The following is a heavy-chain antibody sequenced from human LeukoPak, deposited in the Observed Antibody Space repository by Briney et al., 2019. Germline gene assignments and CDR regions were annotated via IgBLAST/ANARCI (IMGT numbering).Heavy chain of an antibody. CDR3: AKDQGPRGFWISGAFDI. Sequence: GGSLRPSCAASGFTFISYAMSWVRQAPGKGLEWVSSISGSGGSTYYAECVKGRFTISRENTKTTLYLQMNSLRAEDTAVYYCAKDQGPRGFWISGAFDIWGQGTMVTVSS. D-gene: IGHD3-3*01. CDR2: ISGSGGST. J-gene: IGHJ3*02. CDR1: GFTFISYA. V-gene: IGHV3-23*01.